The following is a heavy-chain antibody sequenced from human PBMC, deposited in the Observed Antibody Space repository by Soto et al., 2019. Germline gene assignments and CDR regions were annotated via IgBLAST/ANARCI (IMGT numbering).Heavy chain of an antibody. CDR2: IKSKTDGGTT. D-gene: IGHD6-13*01. Sequence: EVQLVESGGGLVKPGGSLRLSCAASGFTFSNAWMSWVRQAPGKGLEWVGRIKSKTDGGTTDYAAPVKGRFTISRDDSKNTFYPKKNSLKPENTAVYYCTKDSSSPSYYYGRALWGKGTTFT. CDR1: GFTFSNAW. J-gene: IGHJ6*04. CDR3: TKDSSSPSYYYGRAL. V-gene: IGHV3-15*01.